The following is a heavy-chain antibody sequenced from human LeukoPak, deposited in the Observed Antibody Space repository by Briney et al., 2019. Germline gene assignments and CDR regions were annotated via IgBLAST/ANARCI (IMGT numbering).Heavy chain of an antibody. V-gene: IGHV4-34*01. CDR1: GGSFSGYY. D-gene: IGHD3-22*01. CDR3: ARRRITMIVVVPSTYAFDI. CDR2: INHSGST. Sequence: PSETLSLTCAVYGGSFSGYYWSWIRQPPGKGLEWIGEINHSGSTNYNPSLKSRVTISVDTSKNQFSLKLSSVTAADTAVYYCARRRITMIVVVPSTYAFDIWGQGTMVTVSS. J-gene: IGHJ3*02.